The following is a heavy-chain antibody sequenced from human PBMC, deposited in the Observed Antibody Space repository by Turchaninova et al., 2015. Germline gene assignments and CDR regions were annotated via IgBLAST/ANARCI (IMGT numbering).Heavy chain of an antibody. J-gene: IGHJ4*02. V-gene: IGHV4-38-2*01. Sequence: QVQLQESGTGLVKPSETPSLPCAVSGYSLNSGYYWCWSRQPPGKGLEWIGSIYHSCGTYYTPSLKSRVTISVDTAKNQVSLKLSSVTAADTAVYYCARLDLGDRDYWGQGTLVTVSS. CDR2: IYHSCGT. D-gene: IGHD3-16*01. CDR1: GYSLNSGYY. CDR3: ARLDLGDRDY.